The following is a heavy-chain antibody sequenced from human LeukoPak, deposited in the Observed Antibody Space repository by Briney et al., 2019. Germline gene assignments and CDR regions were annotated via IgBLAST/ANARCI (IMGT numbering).Heavy chain of an antibody. CDR2: MSAYNGNT. J-gene: IGHJ4*02. V-gene: IGHV1-18*01. CDR1: GYTFTSYA. CDR3: ARRAYGRSSSIFDN. Sequence: ASVKVSCKASGYTFTSYAMNWVRQAPGQGLEWMGWMSAYNGNTNYAQKLQGRVTVTTDTSTSTAYMELRSLRSDDTAVFYCARRAYGRSSSIFDNWGQGTLVTVSS. D-gene: IGHD6-6*01.